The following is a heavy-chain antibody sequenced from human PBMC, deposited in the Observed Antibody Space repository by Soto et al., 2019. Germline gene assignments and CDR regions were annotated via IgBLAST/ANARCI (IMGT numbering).Heavy chain of an antibody. V-gene: IGHV4-39*01. CDR2: VYYTGSTYTGST. J-gene: IGHJ6*02. CDR3: ARHGCSGGSCYYYYGMDV. D-gene: IGHD2-15*01. CDR1: GGSVGSSTYQ. Sequence: SETLSLTCTVSGGSVGSSTYQWGWIRQPPGKGLEWIGSVYYTGSTYTGSTYYNPSLKSRVTISVDTSKNQFSLRLSAVTAADTAVYYCARHGCSGGSCYYYYGMDVWGQGTTVTVS.